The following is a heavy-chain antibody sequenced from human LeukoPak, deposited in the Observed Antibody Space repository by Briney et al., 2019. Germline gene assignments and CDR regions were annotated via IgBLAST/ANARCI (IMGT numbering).Heavy chain of an antibody. Sequence: PSETLSLTCTVSGYSISSGYYWGWIRQPPGKGLEWIGSIYHSGSTYYNPSLKSRVTISVDTSKNQFSLKLSSVTAADTAVYYCARDSYYYGSGLDYWGQGTLVTVSS. CDR1: GYSISSGYY. D-gene: IGHD3-10*01. V-gene: IGHV4-38-2*02. J-gene: IGHJ4*02. CDR2: IYHSGST. CDR3: ARDSYYYGSGLDY.